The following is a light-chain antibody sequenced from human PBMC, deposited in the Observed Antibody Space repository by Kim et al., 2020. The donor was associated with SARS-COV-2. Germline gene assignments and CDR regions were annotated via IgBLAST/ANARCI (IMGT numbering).Light chain of an antibody. Sequence: SYELTQPPSVSVTPGQTATITCSGDNLGNKHVAWYQQRPGQPPLLVVYQDDKRPSGIPERFSGSNSGEAATLTISGTQTPDEADYYCQAWDSDAVVFGGGTKVTVL. J-gene: IGLJ3*02. CDR3: QAWDSDAVV. V-gene: IGLV3-1*01. CDR1: NLGNKH. CDR2: QDD.